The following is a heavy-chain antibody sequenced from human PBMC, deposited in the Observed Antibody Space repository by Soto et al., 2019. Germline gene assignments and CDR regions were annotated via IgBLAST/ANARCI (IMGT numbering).Heavy chain of an antibody. D-gene: IGHD3-3*01. CDR3: ARAYDFWSGYYQNGMDV. V-gene: IGHV3-30-3*01. Sequence: GGSLRLSCAASGFTFSSYAMHWVRQAPGKGLEWVAVISYDGSNKYYADSVKGRFTISRDNSKNTLYLQMNSLRAEDTAVYYCARAYDFWSGYYQNGMDVWGQGTTVTVSS. J-gene: IGHJ6*02. CDR2: ISYDGSNK. CDR1: GFTFSSYA.